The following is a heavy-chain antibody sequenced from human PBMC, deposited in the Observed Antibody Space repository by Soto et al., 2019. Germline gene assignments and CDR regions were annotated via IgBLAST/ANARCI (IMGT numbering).Heavy chain of an antibody. CDR3: ASSYDFWSGYYPRYYYYGMDV. CDR1: GGSISSGGYY. J-gene: IGHJ6*02. CDR2: IYYSGST. Sequence: SETLSLTCTVSGGSISSGGYYWSWIRQHPGKGLEWIGYIYYSGSTYYNPSLKSRVTISVDTSKNQFSLKLSSVTAADTAVYYCASSYDFWSGYYPRYYYYGMDVWGQGTTVTV. D-gene: IGHD3-3*01. V-gene: IGHV4-31*03.